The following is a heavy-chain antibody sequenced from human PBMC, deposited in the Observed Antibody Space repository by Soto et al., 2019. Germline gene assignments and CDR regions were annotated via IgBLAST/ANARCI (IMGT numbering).Heavy chain of an antibody. CDR1: GFTFTSYW. V-gene: IGHV3-7*01. J-gene: IGHJ3*01. Sequence: EVQLVESGGDLVQPGGSLRLSCAASGFTFTSYWMAWLRQVPGKGLEWVAKINTNGGDAYYVDSVKGRFTISRDKPKNSEFLQMNSLSAGDTAVYYCAIDTRCRPGSVWGQGPTVTVSS. CDR3: AIDTRCRPGSV. D-gene: IGHD3-10*01. CDR2: INTNGGDA.